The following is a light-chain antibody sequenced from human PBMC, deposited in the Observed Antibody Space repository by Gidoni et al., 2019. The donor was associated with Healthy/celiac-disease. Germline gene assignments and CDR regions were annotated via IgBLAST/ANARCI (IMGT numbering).Light chain of an antibody. CDR3: QQRSNWPPTT. CDR2: DAA. J-gene: IGKJ4*01. V-gene: IGKV3D-11*02. Sequence: IVLTQSPATLSLSPGERATLSCRASQSVSSYLAWYQQKPGQAPRPLIYDAANRATGIPARFSGSGPATDFTLTISSLEPEDFAVDYCQQRSNWPPTTFGGGTKVEIK. CDR1: QSVSSY.